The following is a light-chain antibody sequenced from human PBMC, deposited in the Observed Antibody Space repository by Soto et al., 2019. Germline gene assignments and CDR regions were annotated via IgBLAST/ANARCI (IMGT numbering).Light chain of an antibody. Sequence: DVVVTQSPVSLSVTVGQPASISCRSSQTLVYDEGNTYLNWFHQRPGQSPRSLIYKVSIRDSGVPDRFSGSGSGKDFTLHISRVEAEDAGIYYCMQSTLWPRTFGQGTKLEIK. CDR3: MQSTLWPRT. V-gene: IGKV2-30*01. CDR2: KVS. CDR1: QTLVYDEGNTY. J-gene: IGKJ2*01.